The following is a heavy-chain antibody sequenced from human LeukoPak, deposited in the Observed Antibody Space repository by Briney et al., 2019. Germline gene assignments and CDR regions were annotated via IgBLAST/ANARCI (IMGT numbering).Heavy chain of an antibody. D-gene: IGHD3-22*01. V-gene: IGHV3-30*19. CDR3: AREAFTYYYDSSGFGY. CDR1: GFTFSSYG. Sequence: GGSLRLSCAASGFTFSSYGRHWVRQAPGKGLEWVAVIWYDGSNKYYADSVKGRFTISRDNSKNTLYLQMNSLRAEDTAVYYCAREAFTYYYDSSGFGYWGQGTLVTVSS. J-gene: IGHJ4*02. CDR2: IWYDGSNK.